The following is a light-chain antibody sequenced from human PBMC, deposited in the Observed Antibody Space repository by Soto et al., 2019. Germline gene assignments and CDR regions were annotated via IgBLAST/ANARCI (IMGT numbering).Light chain of an antibody. CDR1: QSVSGN. CDR2: GAY. CDR3: QQYNDWPPVT. J-gene: IGKJ4*01. Sequence: EIVMTQSPATLSVSPGERATLSCRASQSVSGNLAWYQQKPGQAPRLLNYGAYTRATGIPARFSGSRSGTEFTLTLSRLQAEDFAVYYCQQYNDWPPVTCGGGPQVEIK. V-gene: IGKV3-15*01.